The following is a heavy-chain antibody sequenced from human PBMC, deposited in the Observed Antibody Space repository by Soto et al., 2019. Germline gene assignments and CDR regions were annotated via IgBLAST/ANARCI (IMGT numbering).Heavy chain of an antibody. CDR1: GYTFTSYG. CDR2: ISAYNGNT. V-gene: IGHV1-18*01. D-gene: IGHD3-10*01. CDR3: ARDQYYYGSGSYPLDY. Sequence: ASVKVSCKASGYTFTSYGSSWVRQAPGQGLEWMGWISAYNGNTNYAQKLQGRVTMTTDTSTSTAYMELRSLRSDDTAVYYCARDQYYYGSGSYPLDYWGQGTLVTVSS. J-gene: IGHJ4*02.